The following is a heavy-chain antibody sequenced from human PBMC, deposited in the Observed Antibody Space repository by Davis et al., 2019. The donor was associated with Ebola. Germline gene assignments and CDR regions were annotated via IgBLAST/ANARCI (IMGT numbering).Heavy chain of an antibody. Sequence: ASVKVSCKASGYTFTSYGISWVRQAPGQGLEWMGWISAFNGNTNYAQKLQGRVTMSTDTSTSTAYMEVSSLRSEDTALYYCARLGTPYSSYDHLDYWGQGTLVTVSS. CDR3: ARLGTPYSSYDHLDY. CDR2: ISAFNGNT. D-gene: IGHD5-12*01. V-gene: IGHV1-18*01. CDR1: GYTFTSYG. J-gene: IGHJ4*02.